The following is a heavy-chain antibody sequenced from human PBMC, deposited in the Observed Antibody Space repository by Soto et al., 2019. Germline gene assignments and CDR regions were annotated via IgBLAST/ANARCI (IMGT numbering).Heavy chain of an antibody. CDR1: GFTFSSYA. D-gene: IGHD6-6*01. J-gene: IGHJ6*02. CDR2: ISGSGGST. CDR3: AKGIAARTYYYYGMDV. Sequence: GGSLRLSCAASGFTFSSYAMSWVRQAPGKGLEWVSAISGSGGSTYYADSVKGRFTISRDNSKNTLYLQMNSLRAEDTAVYYCAKGIAARTYYYYGMDVWGQGTTVTVSS. V-gene: IGHV3-23*01.